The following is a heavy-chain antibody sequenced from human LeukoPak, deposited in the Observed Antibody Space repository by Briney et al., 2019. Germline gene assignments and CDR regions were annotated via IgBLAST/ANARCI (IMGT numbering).Heavy chain of an antibody. V-gene: IGHV4-34*01. D-gene: IGHD3-10*01. J-gene: IGHJ4*02. Sequence: SETLSLTCTVSGGSISSYYWNWIRQPPGKGLEWIGEINHSGSTNYNPSLKSRVTISVDTSKNQFSLKLSSVTAADTAVYYCARRGDYGSGSYYDYWGQGTLVTVSS. CDR1: GGSISSYY. CDR2: INHSGST. CDR3: ARRGDYGSGSYYDY.